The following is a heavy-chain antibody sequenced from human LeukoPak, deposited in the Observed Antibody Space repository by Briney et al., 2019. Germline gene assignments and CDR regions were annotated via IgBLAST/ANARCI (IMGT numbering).Heavy chain of an antibody. V-gene: IGHV4-59*08. CDR1: GGSISNYY. CDR2: IYYSGTT. Sequence: SETLSLTCTVSGGSISNYYWSWLRQPPGKGLEWIGNIYYSGTTNYNPSLKSRVTMSVDTSKNQFSLKLSSVTAADTAVYYCARHPTGYSTGWYVDWGQGTLVSVSS. J-gene: IGHJ4*02. CDR3: ARHPTGYSTGWYVD. D-gene: IGHD6-19*01.